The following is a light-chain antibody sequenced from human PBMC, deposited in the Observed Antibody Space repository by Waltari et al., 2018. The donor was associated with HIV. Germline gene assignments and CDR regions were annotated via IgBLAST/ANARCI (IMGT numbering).Light chain of an antibody. CDR2: AAS. V-gene: IGKV1-12*01. Sequence: DIQMTQSPSFVSASVGDRVSINCRASQNIGTSLAWYQRGPGKAPELLIYAASRLQGWGPSRFSGRGSWTSFVLNIDHLQAEDFAIYYCQQAGSFPHTFGWGT. CDR1: QNIGTS. CDR3: QQAGSFPHT. J-gene: IGKJ4*01.